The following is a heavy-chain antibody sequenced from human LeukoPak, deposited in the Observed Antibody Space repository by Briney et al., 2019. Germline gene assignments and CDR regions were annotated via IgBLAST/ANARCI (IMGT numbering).Heavy chain of an antibody. CDR3: ARVPRYSSSWYGKGYYYYGMDV. D-gene: IGHD6-13*01. J-gene: IGHJ6*02. V-gene: IGHV4-34*01. CDR1: GGSFSGYY. Sequence: PSETLSLTCAVYGGSFSGYYWSWIRQPPGKGLEWIGEINHSGSTNYNPSLKSRVTISVDTSKNQFSLKLSSVTAADTAVCYCARVPRYSSSWYGKGYYYYGMDVWGQGTTVTVSS. CDR2: INHSGST.